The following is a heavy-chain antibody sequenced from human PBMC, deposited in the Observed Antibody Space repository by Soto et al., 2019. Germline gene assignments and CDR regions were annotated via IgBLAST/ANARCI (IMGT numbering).Heavy chain of an antibody. Sequence: PGGSLRLSCAASGFTFSSYSMNWVRQAPGKGLEWVSYISSSSSTIYYADSVKGRFTISRDNAKNSLYLQMNGLRDEDTAVYYCAREGDIVVVPAAMPVAYGMDVWGQGTTVTVSS. CDR3: AREGDIVVVPAAMPVAYGMDV. J-gene: IGHJ6*02. D-gene: IGHD2-2*01. CDR1: GFTFSSYS. V-gene: IGHV3-48*02. CDR2: ISSSSSTI.